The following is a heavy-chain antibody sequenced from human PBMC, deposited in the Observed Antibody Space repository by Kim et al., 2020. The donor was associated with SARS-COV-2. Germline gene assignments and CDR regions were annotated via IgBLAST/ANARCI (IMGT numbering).Heavy chain of an antibody. J-gene: IGHJ5*02. CDR2: IKSKTDGGTT. CDR3: TTDPGGSYYNWFDP. D-gene: IGHD1-26*01. V-gene: IGHV3-15*01. Sequence: GGSLRLSCAASGFTFSNAWMSWVRQAPGKGLEWVGRIKSKTDGGTTDYAAPVKGRFTISRDDSKNTLYLQMNSLKTEDTAVYYCTTDPGGSYYNWFDPWGQGTLVTVSS. CDR1: GFTFSNAW.